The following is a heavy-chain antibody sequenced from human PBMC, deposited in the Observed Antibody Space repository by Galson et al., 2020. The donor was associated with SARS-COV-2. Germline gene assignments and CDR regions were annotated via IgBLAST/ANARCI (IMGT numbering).Heavy chain of an antibody. CDR1: GYTFTSYG. CDR2: ISAYNGNT. Sequence: ASVKVSCKASGYTFTSYGISWVRQAPGQGLEWMGWISAYNGNTNYAQKLQGRVTMTTDTSTSTAYMELRSLRSDDTAVYYCAREMKKLWSGYSSPDYWGQGTLVTVSS. V-gene: IGHV1-18*04. J-gene: IGHJ4*02. D-gene: IGHD3-3*01. CDR3: AREMKKLWSGYSSPDY.